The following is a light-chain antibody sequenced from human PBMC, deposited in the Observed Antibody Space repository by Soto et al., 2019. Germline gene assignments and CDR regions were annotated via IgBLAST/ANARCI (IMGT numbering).Light chain of an antibody. Sequence: EIVLTQSPATLSLSPGERATLSCRASQSVSSYLAWYQQKPGQAPRLLIYDASNRATGIPARFSGSGSGTDFTLTISSLEPEDFAGYYCQQRSNWITFGQGTRLESK. CDR3: QQRSNWIT. V-gene: IGKV3-11*01. J-gene: IGKJ5*01. CDR2: DAS. CDR1: QSVSSY.